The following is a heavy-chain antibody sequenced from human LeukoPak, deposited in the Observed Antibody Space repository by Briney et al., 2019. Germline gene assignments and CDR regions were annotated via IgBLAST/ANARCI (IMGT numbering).Heavy chain of an antibody. V-gene: IGHV1-2*02. CDR3: ATGYDYVWGSYRKEYFQH. D-gene: IGHD3-16*02. J-gene: IGHJ1*01. CDR2: INPNSGGT. Sequence: GASVKVSCKASGYTFTGYYMHWVRQAPGQGLEWMGWINPNSGGTNYAQKFQGRVTMTRDTSISTACMELSRLRSDDTAVYYCATGYDYVWGSYRKEYFQHWGQGTLVTVSS. CDR1: GYTFTGYY.